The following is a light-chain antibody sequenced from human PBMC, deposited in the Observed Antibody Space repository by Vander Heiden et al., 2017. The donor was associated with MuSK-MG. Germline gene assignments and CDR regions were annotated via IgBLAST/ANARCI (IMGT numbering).Light chain of an antibody. V-gene: IGKV4-1*01. CDR1: QSVLHTSNNKNY. Sequence: DIVMTQSPDSLAVSPGERATINSKSSQSVLHTSNNKNYLTRYQQKPGESPKLLIYWASTRESGVPDRFSGSGSGTDFTLTITSLQAEDVAVYYCQQYYTIPQTFGQGTKVEIK. CDR3: QQYYTIPQT. J-gene: IGKJ1*01. CDR2: WAS.